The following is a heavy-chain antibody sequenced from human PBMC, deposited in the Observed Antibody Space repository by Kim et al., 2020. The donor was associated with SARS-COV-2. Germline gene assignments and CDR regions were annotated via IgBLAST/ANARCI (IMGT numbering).Heavy chain of an antibody. CDR2: IFDSGNT. Sequence: SETLSLTCTVSGDSISRYHWTWIRQPPGKGLEWIGYIFDSGNTNYNPSLKSRVTISIGTPKNQFSLKLNSATAADTAVYYCATLRTAGSTFWFDPWGQGTLVTVSS. V-gene: IGHV4-59*13. D-gene: IGHD6-13*01. CDR3: ATLRTAGSTFWFDP. J-gene: IGHJ5*02. CDR1: GDSISRYH.